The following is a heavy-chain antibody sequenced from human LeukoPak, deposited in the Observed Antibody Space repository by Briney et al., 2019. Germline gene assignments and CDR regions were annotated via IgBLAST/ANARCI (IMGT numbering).Heavy chain of an antibody. Sequence: ASVKVSCKASGYTFTGYYMHWVRQAPGQGLEWMGWINPNSGGTNYAQKFQGRVTMTRDTSISTAYMELSRLRSDDTAVYYCAAAWQQLGHYYYGMDVWGQGTTVTVSS. D-gene: IGHD6-13*01. CDR3: AAAWQQLGHYYYGMDV. V-gene: IGHV1-2*02. J-gene: IGHJ6*02. CDR1: GYTFTGYY. CDR2: INPNSGGT.